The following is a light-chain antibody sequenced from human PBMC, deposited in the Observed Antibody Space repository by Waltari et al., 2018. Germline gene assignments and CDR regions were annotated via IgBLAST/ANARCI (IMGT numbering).Light chain of an antibody. Sequence: QSVLTQPPSVSAAPGQKVTISCSGSSSNIGNNYVSWYQQFPGTAPKLLIYKNDKRPSGIPDQFSGSKSGTSATLGITGLQTGDEADYYCGTWDTSLSAKVFGGGTKLTVL. V-gene: IGLV1-51*02. CDR1: SSNIGNNY. CDR2: KND. J-gene: IGLJ3*02. CDR3: GTWDTSLSAKV.